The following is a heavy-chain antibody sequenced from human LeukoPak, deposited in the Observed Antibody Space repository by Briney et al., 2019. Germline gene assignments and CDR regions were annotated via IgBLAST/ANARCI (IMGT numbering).Heavy chain of an antibody. J-gene: IGHJ4*02. Sequence: GGSLRLSCAASGFTFSSYNMNWVRQAPGKGLEWVSFISSGSSTIYYADSVKGRFTISRDNGKNLLYLQMNSLRDEDTAVYYCARKNPFDYWGQGTLVTVSS. CDR3: ARKNPFDY. CDR2: ISSGSSTI. CDR1: GFTFSSYN. V-gene: IGHV3-48*02.